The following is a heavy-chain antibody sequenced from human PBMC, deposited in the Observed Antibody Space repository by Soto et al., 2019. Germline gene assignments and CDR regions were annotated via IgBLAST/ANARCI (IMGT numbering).Heavy chain of an antibody. V-gene: IGHV3-7*01. CDR3: ASDLVFPSVVVAASDAFDI. Sequence: GGSLRLSCAASGFTFSSYWMSWVRQAPGKGLEWVANIKQDGSEKYYVDSVKGLFTISRDKAKNSLYLQMTSLRAEDTAVYYCASDLVFPSVVVAASDAFDIWGQGTMVTVSS. J-gene: IGHJ3*02. D-gene: IGHD2-15*01. CDR2: IKQDGSEK. CDR1: GFTFSSYW.